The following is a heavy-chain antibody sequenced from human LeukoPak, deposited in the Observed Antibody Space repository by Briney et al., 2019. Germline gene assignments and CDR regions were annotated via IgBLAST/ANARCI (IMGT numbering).Heavy chain of an antibody. CDR2: IYYSGST. CDR3: ARDSPYRRCPNWFDP. J-gene: IGHJ5*02. CDR1: GGSISSSSYY. Sequence: SETLSLTCTVSGGSISSSSYYWGWIRQPPGKGLEWIGSIYYSGSTYYNPSLKSRVTISVDTSKNQFSLKLSSVTAADTAVYYCARDSPYRRCPNWFDPWGQGTLVTVSS. D-gene: IGHD3-16*02. V-gene: IGHV4-39*07.